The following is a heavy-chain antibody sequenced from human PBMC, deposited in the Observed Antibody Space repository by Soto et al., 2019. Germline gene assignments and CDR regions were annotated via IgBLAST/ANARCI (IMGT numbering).Heavy chain of an antibody. D-gene: IGHD2-2*01. CDR2: IIPVFGTP. Sequence: QVQLVQSGAEVKKPGSSLKVSCKASGGTFTNYAFSWVRQAPGQGLEWMGGIIPVFGTPDYAQKFQGRVTITADESTRTASMELSSLRSDDTAVYYCARERSVGYCITTTCPKPFYYYAMDVWGQETTVTVSS. V-gene: IGHV1-69*12. CDR3: ARERSVGYCITTTCPKPFYYYAMDV. J-gene: IGHJ6*02. CDR1: GGTFTNYA.